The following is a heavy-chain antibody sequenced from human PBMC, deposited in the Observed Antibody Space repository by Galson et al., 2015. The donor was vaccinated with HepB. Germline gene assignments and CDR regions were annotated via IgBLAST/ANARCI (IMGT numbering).Heavy chain of an antibody. CDR2: IWSDGRNE. Sequence: SLRLSCAASGFTFSYHGMHWVRQAPGKGLEWVAVIWSDGRNEHYADSVKGRFAISRDNSKNTLYPQMNSLRDDDTAVYYCARDLGGVDGDGLDVWGQGSAVTVSS. J-gene: IGHJ6*02. CDR3: ARDLGGVDGDGLDV. CDR1: GFTFSYHG. V-gene: IGHV3-33*01. D-gene: IGHD5-24*01.